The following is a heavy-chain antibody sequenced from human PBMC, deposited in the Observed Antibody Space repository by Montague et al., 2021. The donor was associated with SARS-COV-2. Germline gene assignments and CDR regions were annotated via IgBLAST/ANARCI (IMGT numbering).Heavy chain of an antibody. J-gene: IGHJ5*01. Sequence: SETLSLTCTVSGGSISPYYWTWIRQPPGKGLEWIGYIYYTGNTKYKPSLKSRVTISVDTSKNQFSLNLKSVTAADTAVYYCARDRGRYFDSGSYNWLDSWGQGTLVTVFS. CDR1: GGSISPYY. CDR2: IYYTGNT. CDR3: ARDRGRYFDSGSYNWLDS. D-gene: IGHD3-10*01. V-gene: IGHV4-59*01.